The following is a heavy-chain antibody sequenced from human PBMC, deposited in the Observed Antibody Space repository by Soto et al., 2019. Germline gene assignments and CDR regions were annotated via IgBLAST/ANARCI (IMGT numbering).Heavy chain of an antibody. CDR1: GFTFSSYW. CDR2: IKQDGSEK. CDR3: AKDKGVPGIVVVPAAHPNGRDAFEI. D-gene: IGHD2-2*01. J-gene: IGHJ3*02. V-gene: IGHV3-7*01. Sequence: PGGSLRLSCAASGFTFSSYWMSWVRQAPGKGLEWVANIKQDGSEKYYVDSVKGRFTISRDNAKNSLYLQMNSLRAEDTAVYYCAKDKGVPGIVVVPAAHPNGRDAFEIWGRGGVVIVSS.